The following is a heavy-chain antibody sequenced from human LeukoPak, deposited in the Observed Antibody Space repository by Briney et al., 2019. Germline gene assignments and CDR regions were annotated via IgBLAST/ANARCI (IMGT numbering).Heavy chain of an antibody. J-gene: IGHJ4*02. CDR3: ARVYRVLRGNRGILGY. CDR1: GCTFTSYD. Sequence: ASVKVSCKASGCTFTSYDINWVRQATGQGLEWMGWMNPNSGNTGYAQKFQGRVTMTRNTSISTAYMELSSLRSEDTAVYYCARVYRVLRGNRGILGYWGQGTLVTVSS. CDR2: MNPNSGNT. D-gene: IGHD4-23*01. V-gene: IGHV1-8*01.